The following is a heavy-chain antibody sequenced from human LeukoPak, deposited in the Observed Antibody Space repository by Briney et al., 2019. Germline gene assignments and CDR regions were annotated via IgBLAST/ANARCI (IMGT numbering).Heavy chain of an antibody. V-gene: IGHV3-23*01. CDR1: GFTFSSYA. J-gene: IGHJ4*02. Sequence: GGSLRPSCAASGFTFSSYAMSWVRQAPGKGLEWVSAISGSGGSTYYADSVKGRFTISRDNSKNTLYLQMNSLRAEDTAVYYCAKDRARGYYDSSGYEYLDYWGQGTLVTVSS. CDR2: ISGSGGST. D-gene: IGHD3-22*01. CDR3: AKDRARGYYDSSGYEYLDY.